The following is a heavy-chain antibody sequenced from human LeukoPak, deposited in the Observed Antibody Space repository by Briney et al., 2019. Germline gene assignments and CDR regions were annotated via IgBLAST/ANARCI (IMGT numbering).Heavy chain of an antibody. V-gene: IGHV3-23*01. Sequence: GGSLRLSCAASGFTFTNYAMTWVRQAPGKGLEWVSSISDTYATTYYTDSMKGRCTISRDNSKNTVYLQLNNLRAEDTAVYFCVRHDSFIPFWGQGTLVTVSS. CDR1: GFTFTNYA. J-gene: IGHJ4*02. D-gene: IGHD2-21*01. CDR3: VRHDSFIPF. CDR2: ISDTYATT.